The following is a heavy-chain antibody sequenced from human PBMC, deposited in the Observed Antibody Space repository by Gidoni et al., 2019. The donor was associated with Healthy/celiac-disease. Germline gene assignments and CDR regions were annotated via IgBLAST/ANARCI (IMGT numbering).Heavy chain of an antibody. CDR2: TDYRSKWYT. V-gene: IGHV6-1*01. CDR3: ARGQPRAFDI. D-gene: IGHD5-18*01. Sequence: QVQLQQSGPGLVKPSQTLSPTCAISGDSVPSNSSAWNWIRQSPSRALEWLVRTDYRSKWYTDYAVSVKSRITINPDTAKNQVSLQLNSVTPEETAVYDCARGQPRAFDIWGQGTMVTVSS. CDR1: GDSVPSNSSA. J-gene: IGHJ3*02.